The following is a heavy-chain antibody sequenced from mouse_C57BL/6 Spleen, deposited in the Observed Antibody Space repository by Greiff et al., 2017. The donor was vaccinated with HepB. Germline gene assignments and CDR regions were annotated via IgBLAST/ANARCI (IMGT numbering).Heavy chain of an antibody. CDR2: IDPETGGT. CDR3: TRGRDYDGAPYYAMDY. CDR1: GYTFTDYE. D-gene: IGHD2-4*01. V-gene: IGHV1-15*01. J-gene: IGHJ4*01. Sequence: VQLQQSGAELVRPGASVTLSCKASGYTFTDYEMHWVKQTPVHGLEWIGAIDPETGGTAYNQKFKGKAILTADKSSSTAYMELRSLTSEDSAVYYCTRGRDYDGAPYYAMDYWGQGTSVTVSS.